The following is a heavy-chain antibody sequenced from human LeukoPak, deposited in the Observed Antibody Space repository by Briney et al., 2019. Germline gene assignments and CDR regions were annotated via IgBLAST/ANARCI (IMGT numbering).Heavy chain of an antibody. CDR2: IYPGDSDT. Sequence: GESLRISCKGSGYTFSSYWIGWVRQMPGKGLEWMGIIYPGDSDTRYSPSLQGQVTISVDTSIGTAYLQWSSLKASDTAMYYCARQAGSTSSAIDYWGQGTLVTVSS. CDR3: ARQAGSTSSAIDY. CDR1: GYTFSSYW. J-gene: IGHJ4*02. D-gene: IGHD2-2*01. V-gene: IGHV5-51*01.